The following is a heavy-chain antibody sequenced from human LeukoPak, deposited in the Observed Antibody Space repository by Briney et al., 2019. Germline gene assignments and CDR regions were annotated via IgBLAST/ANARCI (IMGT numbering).Heavy chain of an antibody. CDR2: IYYSGTT. Sequence: PSETLSLTCTVSGGSISSGGYYWGWIRQPPGKGLEWIGSIYYSGTTYYNPSLKSRLTISVDTSKNQFSLKLSSVTAVDTAVYYCARHDRIIASPLVWGQGILVTVSS. CDR1: GGSISSGGYY. CDR3: ARHDRIIASPLV. D-gene: IGHD6-13*01. V-gene: IGHV4-39*01. J-gene: IGHJ4*02.